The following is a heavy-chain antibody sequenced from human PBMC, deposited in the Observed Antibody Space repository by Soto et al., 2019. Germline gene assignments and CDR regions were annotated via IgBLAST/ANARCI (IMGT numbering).Heavy chain of an antibody. V-gene: IGHV1-18*01. CDR3: ARHDILTGYYKTHDY. Sequence: AVKVYCQVSRFTFTTFGNRWVRQATRQGLEWMGWISAYNGNTNYAQKLQGRVTMTTDTSTSTAYMELRSLRSDDTAVYYCARHDILTGYYKTHDYWGQGTLVTVSS. CDR2: ISAYNGNT. J-gene: IGHJ4*02. CDR1: RFTFTTFG. D-gene: IGHD3-9*01.